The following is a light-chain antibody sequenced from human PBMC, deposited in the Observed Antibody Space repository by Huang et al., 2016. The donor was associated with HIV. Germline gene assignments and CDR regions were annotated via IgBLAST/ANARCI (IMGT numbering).Light chain of an antibody. J-gene: IGKJ4*01. CDR2: SAS. V-gene: IGKV3-15*01. CDR3: QQYDNWPLT. Sequence: EIVVTQYPATLSVSPGERATLSCRASPSVRENLGWYQQKPGQAPRLLIYSASLRAIGIPARFSGSASGTEFTLSISGLQSEDSAVYYCQQYDNWPLTFGGGTKVEI. CDR1: PSVREN.